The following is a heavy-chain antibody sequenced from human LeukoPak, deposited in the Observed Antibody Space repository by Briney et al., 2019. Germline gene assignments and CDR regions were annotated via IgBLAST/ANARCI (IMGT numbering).Heavy chain of an antibody. CDR2: FDPEDGET. J-gene: IGHJ6*03. V-gene: IGHV1-24*01. Sequence: ASVKVSCKVSGCTLTELSMHWVRQAPGKGLEWMGGFDPEDGETIYAQKFQGRVTMTEDTSTDKAYMELSRLRSEDTAVYYCATLGHDDSSGSYYYYMDVWGKGTTVTVSS. D-gene: IGHD3-22*01. CDR1: GCTLTELS. CDR3: ATLGHDDSSGSYYYYMDV.